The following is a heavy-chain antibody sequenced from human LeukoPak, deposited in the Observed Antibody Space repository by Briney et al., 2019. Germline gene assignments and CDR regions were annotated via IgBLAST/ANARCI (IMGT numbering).Heavy chain of an antibody. CDR2: IYYSGST. Sequence: PSETLSLTCTVSGGSISSSSYYWGWIRQTPGKGLEWIGSIYYSGSTYYNPSLKSRVTISVDTSKNQFSLKLSSVTAADTAVYYCARTANYYYYYLDVWGKGTTVTISS. J-gene: IGHJ6*03. CDR3: ARTANYYYYYLDV. CDR1: GGSISSSSYY. V-gene: IGHV4-39*01.